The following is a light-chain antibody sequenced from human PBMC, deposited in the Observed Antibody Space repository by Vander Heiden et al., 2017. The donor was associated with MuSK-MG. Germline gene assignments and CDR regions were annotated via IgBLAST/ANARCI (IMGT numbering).Light chain of an antibody. CDR2: AAS. CDR1: QSISNY. V-gene: IGKV1-39*01. Sequence: DIQMTQSPSSLPASVGDRVPITCRACQSISNYLNWYQQKPGKAPKLLIYAASSLQSGVPSRFSGSGSGTDFTLTISSLQPEDFAAYYCQQGYSTPPYTFGQGTKLEI. CDR3: QQGYSTPPYT. J-gene: IGKJ2*01.